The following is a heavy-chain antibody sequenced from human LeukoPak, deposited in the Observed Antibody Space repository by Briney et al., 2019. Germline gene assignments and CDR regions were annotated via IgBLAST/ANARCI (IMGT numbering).Heavy chain of an antibody. CDR3: AGAVVSTTFDY. D-gene: IGHD5/OR15-5a*01. CDR1: GGSLSSYY. V-gene: IGHV4-59*01. Sequence: SETLSLTCTVSGGSLSSYYWSWIRQSPGKGLEWIGYIDYSGSTNYNPSLRSRVTMSVDMSRNQFSLKLSSVTAADTALYYCAGAVVSTTFDYWGQGTLVTVSS. CDR2: IDYSGST. J-gene: IGHJ4*02.